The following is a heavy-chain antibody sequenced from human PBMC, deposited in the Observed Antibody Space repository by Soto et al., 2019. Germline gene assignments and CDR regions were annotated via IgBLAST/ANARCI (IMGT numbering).Heavy chain of an antibody. CDR3: AHSESGVNGRDLDY. Sequence: QITLKESGPTLVKPTQTITLTCTFSGFSLSTTGEAVGWIRQPPVKNLEGLGIIYWDDDKRYSPTLNNRLTLTKDTSKNQVVLMMTNMDPADTGTYYCAHSESGVNGRDLDYWGQGTRVTVSS. D-gene: IGHD2-8*01. CDR1: GFSLSTTGEA. CDR2: IYWDDDK. J-gene: IGHJ4*02. V-gene: IGHV2-5*02.